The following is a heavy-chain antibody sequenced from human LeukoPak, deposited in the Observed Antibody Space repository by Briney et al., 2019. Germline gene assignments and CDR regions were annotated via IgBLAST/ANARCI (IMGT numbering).Heavy chain of an antibody. Sequence: PGGSLRLSCAASGFTFKNYAMSWVRQAPGKGLEWVSAISASGGTTYYADSVKGRVTISRDNSKNTLYLQMSTLRVEDTAVYYCAKMISSGYSADFDYWGQGNLVTVSS. V-gene: IGHV3-23*01. CDR3: AKMISSGYSADFDY. J-gene: IGHJ4*02. CDR1: GFTFKNYA. D-gene: IGHD3-22*01. CDR2: ISASGGTT.